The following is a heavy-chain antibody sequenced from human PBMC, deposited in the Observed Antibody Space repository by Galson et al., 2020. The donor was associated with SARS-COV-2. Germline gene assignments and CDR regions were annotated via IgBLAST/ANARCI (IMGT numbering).Heavy chain of an antibody. CDR2: IFFSGST. CDR1: GASINSHY. J-gene: IGHJ6*02. CDR3: ARDFSYYDILTEEYSYYGMDV. D-gene: IGHD3-9*01. V-gene: IGHV4-59*11. Sequence: SETLSLTCTVSGASINSHYWSWIRQPPGKGLEWIGNIFFSGSTNYNPSLKSRVTISVDTSNKQFSLNLSSVTAADTAVYYCARDFSYYDILTEEYSYYGMDVWGPGTAVTVSS.